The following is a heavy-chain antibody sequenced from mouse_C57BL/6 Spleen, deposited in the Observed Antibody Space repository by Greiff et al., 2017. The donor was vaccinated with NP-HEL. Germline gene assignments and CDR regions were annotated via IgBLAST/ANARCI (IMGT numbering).Heavy chain of an antibody. CDR3: ARDRTTVVATPLYFDY. D-gene: IGHD1-1*01. CDR2: ISDGGSYT. J-gene: IGHJ2*01. V-gene: IGHV5-4*01. CDR1: GFTFSSYA. Sequence: EVKLVESGGGLVKPGGSLKLSCAASGFTFSSYAMSWVRQTPEKRLVWVATISDGGSYTYYPDNVKGRFTISRDNAKNNLSLQMSHLKSEDTAMYYCARDRTTVVATPLYFDYWGQGTTLTVSS.